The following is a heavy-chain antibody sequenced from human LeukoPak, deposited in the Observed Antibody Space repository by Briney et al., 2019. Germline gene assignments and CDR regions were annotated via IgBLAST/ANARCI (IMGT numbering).Heavy chain of an antibody. CDR2: IYTSGST. J-gene: IGHJ3*02. Sequence: SQTLSLTCTVSGGSISSGSYYWSWIRQPAGKGLEWIGRIYTSGSTNYNPSLKSRVTISVDTSKNQFSLKLSSVTAADTAVYYCAREVRYSGSYPDAFDIWGQGTMVTVSS. CDR1: GGSISSGSYY. V-gene: IGHV4-61*02. D-gene: IGHD1-26*01. CDR3: AREVRYSGSYPDAFDI.